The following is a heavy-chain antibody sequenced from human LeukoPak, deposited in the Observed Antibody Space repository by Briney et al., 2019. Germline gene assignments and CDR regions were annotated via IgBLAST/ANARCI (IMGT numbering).Heavy chain of an antibody. CDR3: ARGGQRWLQFHYDY. D-gene: IGHD5-24*01. J-gene: IGHJ4*02. CDR1: GHTFTNYH. CDR2: LTPRGDIT. V-gene: IGHV1-46*01. Sequence: ASVKVSCKASGHTFTNYHIHWVREAPGEGLEWMGILTPRGDITNYAQKFQCRVTMTRDTSTSTIYMELSRLCSEDTAVYSFARGGQRWLQFHYDYWGQGTLVTVSS.